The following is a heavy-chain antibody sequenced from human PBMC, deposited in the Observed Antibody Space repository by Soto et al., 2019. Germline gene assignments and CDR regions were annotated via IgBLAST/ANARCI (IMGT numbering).Heavy chain of an antibody. Sequence: QVQLVQSGAEVKKPGASVKVSCKASGYTFTSYGISWVRQAPGQGLEWMGWISAYNGNTNYAQKLQGRVTMTTDTTTSTAYMELRSLRSDDTAVYYCARDWIVVVPAAPGMDVWGKGTTVTVSS. CDR1: GYTFTSYG. D-gene: IGHD2-2*01. J-gene: IGHJ6*04. CDR2: ISAYNGNT. CDR3: ARDWIVVVPAAPGMDV. V-gene: IGHV1-18*01.